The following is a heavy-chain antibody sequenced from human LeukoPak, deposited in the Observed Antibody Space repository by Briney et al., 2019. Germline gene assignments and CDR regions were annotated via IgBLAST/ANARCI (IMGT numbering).Heavy chain of an antibody. V-gene: IGHV4-38-2*02. CDR2: IYHSGST. D-gene: IGHD3-22*01. CDR3: ARVDYYDSSGYYPY. Sequence: PSETLSLTCTVSGYSISSGYYWGWIRQPPGKGLEWIGSIYHSGSTYYNPSLKSRVTISVDTSKNQFSLKLSSVTAADTAVYYCARVDYYDSSGYYPYWGQGTLVTVSS. J-gene: IGHJ4*02. CDR1: GYSISSGYY.